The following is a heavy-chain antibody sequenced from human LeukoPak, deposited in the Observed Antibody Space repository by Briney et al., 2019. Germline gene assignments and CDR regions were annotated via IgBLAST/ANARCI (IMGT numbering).Heavy chain of an antibody. J-gene: IGHJ4*02. V-gene: IGHV1-2*02. Sequence: GASVKVSCKASGYTFTGYYMHWVRQAPGQGLEWMGWINPNSGGTNYAQKFQGRVAMTRDTSISTAYMELSRLRSDDTAVYYCARDPLGARAGFDYWGQGTLVTVSS. CDR2: INPNSGGT. CDR1: GYTFTGYY. D-gene: IGHD1-26*01. CDR3: ARDPLGARAGFDY.